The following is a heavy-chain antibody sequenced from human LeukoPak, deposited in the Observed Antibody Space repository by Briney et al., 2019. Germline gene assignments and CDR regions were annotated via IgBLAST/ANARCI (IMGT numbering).Heavy chain of an antibody. Sequence: SETLSLTCTVSGGSISSYYWSWIRQPPGKGLEWIGYIYYSGSTNYNPSLKSRVTISVDTSKNQFSLKLSSVTAADTAVYYCARDCSSTSCYDSGYYYYYMDVWGKGTTVTVSS. J-gene: IGHJ6*03. CDR3: ARDCSSTSCYDSGYYYYYMDV. CDR2: IYYSGST. V-gene: IGHV4-59*01. CDR1: GGSISSYY. D-gene: IGHD2-2*01.